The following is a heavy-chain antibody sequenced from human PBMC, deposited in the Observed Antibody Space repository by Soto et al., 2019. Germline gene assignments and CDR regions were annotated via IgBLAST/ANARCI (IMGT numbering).Heavy chain of an antibody. D-gene: IGHD2-15*01. V-gene: IGHV4-30-4*01. CDR1: GGSISSGDYY. Sequence: QVQLQESGPGLVKPSQTLSLTCTVSGGSISSGDYYWSWIRQPPGKGLEWIGYIYYSGSTYYNPYLKSRVTISVDTSKNQFSLKLSSVTAADTAVYYCAGRGYCSGGSCYSGSDYWGQGTLVTVSS. CDR3: AGRGYCSGGSCYSGSDY. J-gene: IGHJ4*02. CDR2: IYYSGST.